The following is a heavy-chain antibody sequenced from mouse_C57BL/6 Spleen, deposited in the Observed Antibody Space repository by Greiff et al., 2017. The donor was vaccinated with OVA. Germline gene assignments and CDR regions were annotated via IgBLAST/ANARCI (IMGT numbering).Heavy chain of an antibody. CDR3: ARGYSNYVAALFAY. V-gene: IGHV5-17*01. J-gene: IGHJ3*01. Sequence: EVNVVESGGGLLKPGGSLKLSCAASGFTFSDYGMHWVRQAPEKGLEWVAYISSGSSTIYYADTVKGRFTISRDNAKNTLFLQMTSLRSEDTAMYYCARGYSNYVAALFAYWGQGTLVTVSA. CDR2: ISSGSSTI. CDR1: GFTFSDYG. D-gene: IGHD2-5*01.